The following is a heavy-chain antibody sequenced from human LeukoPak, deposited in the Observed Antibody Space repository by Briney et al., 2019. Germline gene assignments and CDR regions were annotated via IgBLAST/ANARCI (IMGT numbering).Heavy chain of an antibody. CDR2: IREERGQE. J-gene: IGHJ5*02. D-gene: IGHD5-18*01. Sequence: GGSLRLSCVASGLTVSNHWMSWVRQAPGKGLEWVANIREERGQEYYVDFVKGRFTISKNSAKNSLYLQMNTLRVEDTAMYYCASLDTAKQPLANHWGQGTLVTVSS. V-gene: IGHV3-7*03. CDR1: GLTVSNHW. CDR3: ASLDTAKQPLANH.